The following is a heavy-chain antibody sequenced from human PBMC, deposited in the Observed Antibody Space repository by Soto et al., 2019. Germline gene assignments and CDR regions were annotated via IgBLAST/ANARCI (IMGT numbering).Heavy chain of an antibody. J-gene: IGHJ6*02. CDR2: ISSSGSRI. CDR3: AFGDPPLYNYALGA. CDR1: VFTFSNFE. D-gene: IGHD4-17*01. Sequence: VGSLRLSCAASVFTFSNFEMTWVRQSPGKWLEWLSYISSSGSRIYYAESVRGRFIISRDNSKKSLYLQMNSLRDEDTAVYYCAFGDPPLYNYALGAWGQGTTVSVSS. V-gene: IGHV3-48*03.